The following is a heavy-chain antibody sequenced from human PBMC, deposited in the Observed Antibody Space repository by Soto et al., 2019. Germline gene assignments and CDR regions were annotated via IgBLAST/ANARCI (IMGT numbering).Heavy chain of an antibody. CDR3: AKGPAIVLVPATRNYYYGMDV. CDR1: GFTFSSYG. V-gene: IGHV3-30*18. CDR2: ISYDGSNK. Sequence: QVQLVESGGGVVQPGRSLRLSCAASGFTFSSYGMHWVRQAPGKGLEWVAVISYDGSNKYYADSVKGRFTISRDNSKNTVYLQMNSLRAEDTAVYYCAKGPAIVLVPATRNYYYGMDVWGQGTPVIASS. D-gene: IGHD2-2*01. J-gene: IGHJ6*02.